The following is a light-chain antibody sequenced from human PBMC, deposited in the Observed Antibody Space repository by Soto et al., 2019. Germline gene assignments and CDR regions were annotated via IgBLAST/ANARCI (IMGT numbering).Light chain of an antibody. CDR1: QSVSSN. V-gene: IGKV3-15*01. Sequence: EIVMTQSPATLSVSPGERATLSCRASQSVSSNFAWYQQKPGQAPRLLIYGASTTATGIPARFSGSGSGTEFTRTISSLQSEDFAVYYCQQYNKWPPAWTFGQGTKVEIK. CDR2: GAS. CDR3: QQYNKWPPAWT. J-gene: IGKJ1*01.